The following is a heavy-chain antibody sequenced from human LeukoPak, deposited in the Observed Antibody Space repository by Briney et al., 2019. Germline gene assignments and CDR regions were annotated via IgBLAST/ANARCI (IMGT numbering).Heavy chain of an antibody. CDR3: AREGGFGYDDAFDT. V-gene: IGHV3-48*03. J-gene: IGHJ3*02. D-gene: IGHD3-16*02. Sequence: GGSLRLSCTASGFTFSTYEMNWVRQAPGKGLEWISYISGSGSSIFYADSLQGRFTVSRDNAKNSVYLQMNSLRAEDTAVYYCAREGGFGYDDAFDTWGHGATVTVSS. CDR1: GFTFSTYE. CDR2: ISGSGSSI.